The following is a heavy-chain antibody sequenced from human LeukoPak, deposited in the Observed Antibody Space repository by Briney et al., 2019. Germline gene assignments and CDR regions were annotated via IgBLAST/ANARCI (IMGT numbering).Heavy chain of an antibody. CDR1: GYSFTNYG. CDR2: ISAHNGNT. CDR3: ARAETTLLLNY. Sequence: GASVKVSCKASGYSFTNYGLIWVRQTPGQGLQWMGWISAHNGNTNYAQKLQGRVTLTTDTSTSTVYMELRSLTSDDTAVYYCARAETTLLLNYWGQGTLVTVSS. D-gene: IGHD4-11*01. V-gene: IGHV1-18*01. J-gene: IGHJ4*02.